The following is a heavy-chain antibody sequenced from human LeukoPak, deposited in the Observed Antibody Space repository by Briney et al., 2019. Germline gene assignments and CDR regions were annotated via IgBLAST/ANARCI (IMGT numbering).Heavy chain of an antibody. J-gene: IGHJ6*02. CDR3: ARDSSAVLPDHTFDVVSALRCGMDV. Sequence: GGSLRLSCAASGFTFSSYSMNWVRQAPGKGLEWVSSISSSSSYIYYADSVKGRFTISRDNAKNSLYLQMNSLRAEDTAVYYSARDSSAVLPDHTFDVVSALRCGMDVWGQGTTVTVSS. CDR1: GFTFSSYS. D-gene: IGHD3-10*01. CDR2: ISSSSSYI. V-gene: IGHV3-21*01.